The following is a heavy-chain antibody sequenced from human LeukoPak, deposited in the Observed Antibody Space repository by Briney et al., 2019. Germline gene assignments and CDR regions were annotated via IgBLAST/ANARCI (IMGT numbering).Heavy chain of an antibody. CDR2: IYYSGST. V-gene: IGHV4-61*05. CDR1: GGSISSSPYY. J-gene: IGHJ5*02. D-gene: IGHD2-8*01. CDR3: ARAFRMYALHNWFDP. Sequence: PSETLSLTCTVSGGSISSSPYYWGWIRQPPGKGLEWIGYIYYSGSTNYNPSLRSRVTISVDTSKNQFALKLSSVTAADTAVYYCARAFRMYALHNWFDPWGQGTLVTVSS.